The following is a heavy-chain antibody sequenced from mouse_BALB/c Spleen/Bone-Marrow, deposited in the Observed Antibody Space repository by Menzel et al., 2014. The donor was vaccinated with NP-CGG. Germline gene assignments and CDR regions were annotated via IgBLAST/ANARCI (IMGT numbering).Heavy chain of an antibody. Sequence: EVKLVESGGDLVKPGGSLKLSCAASGFTFSGYAMSWVRQTPEKRLEWVASISNGGSTYYPDSVKGRFTISRDNARNILYLQMTSLRSDDTAMYYCTRGRRDYGWYFDVWGAGTTVTVSS. CDR2: ISNGGST. CDR3: TRGRRDYGWYFDV. CDR1: GFTFSGYA. J-gene: IGHJ1*01. V-gene: IGHV5-6-5*01. D-gene: IGHD2-4*01.